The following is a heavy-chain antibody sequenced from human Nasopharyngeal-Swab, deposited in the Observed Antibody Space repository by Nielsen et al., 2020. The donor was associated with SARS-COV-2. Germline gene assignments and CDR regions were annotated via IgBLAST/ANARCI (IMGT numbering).Heavy chain of an antibody. CDR3: AAATSLDYYYYYGMDV. Sequence: GESLKISCAASGFPFSSYAMGWVRQAPGKGLQWVSTISGSGGSTHHADSVKGRFTISRDNAKNSLYLQMNSLRAEDTAVYYCAAATSLDYYYYYGMDVWGQGTTVTVSS. D-gene: IGHD1-26*01. J-gene: IGHJ6*02. V-gene: IGHV3-23*01. CDR1: GFPFSSYA. CDR2: ISGSGGST.